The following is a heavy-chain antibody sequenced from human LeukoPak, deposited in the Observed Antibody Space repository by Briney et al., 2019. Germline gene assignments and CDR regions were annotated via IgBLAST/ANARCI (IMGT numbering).Heavy chain of an antibody. Sequence: ASVKVSCKASGGTFSSYAISWVRQAPGQGLEWMGGIIPIFGTANYAQKFQGRVTITTDESTSTAYMELSSLRSEDTAVYYCARERIAVAGGNYYYYGMDVWGQGTTVTVSS. D-gene: IGHD6-19*01. J-gene: IGHJ6*02. CDR3: ARERIAVAGGNYYYYGMDV. CDR2: IIPIFGTA. CDR1: GGTFSSYA. V-gene: IGHV1-69*05.